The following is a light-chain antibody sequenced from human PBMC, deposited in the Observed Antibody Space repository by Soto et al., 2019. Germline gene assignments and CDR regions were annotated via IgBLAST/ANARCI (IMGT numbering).Light chain of an antibody. J-gene: IGKJ1*01. Sequence: DTQMTQSPSSLSASVGDRVTITCRASQAINNYVAWYQQRPGQVPNLLIYGASTLQSGVPIRFSGSGSGTDFTLTISSLQPEDVAVYYCQRYNSAPRTFGQGTKVEIK. CDR1: QAINNY. CDR3: QRYNSAPRT. CDR2: GAS. V-gene: IGKV1-27*01.